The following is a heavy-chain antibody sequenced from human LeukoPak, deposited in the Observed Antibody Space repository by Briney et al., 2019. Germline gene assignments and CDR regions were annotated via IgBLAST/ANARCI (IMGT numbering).Heavy chain of an antibody. CDR2: INPNSGGT. CDR3: AMCSGVSCYSDYFDY. CDR1: GYTFIAYY. V-gene: IGHV1-2*02. D-gene: IGHD2-15*01. Sequence: ASVRVSCKASGYTFIAYYMHWVRQAPGQGLEWMGWINPNSGGTNYAQKFQGRVTMTRDTSISTAYMELSRLRSDDTAVYYCAMCSGVSCYSDYFDYWGQGALVTVSS. J-gene: IGHJ4*02.